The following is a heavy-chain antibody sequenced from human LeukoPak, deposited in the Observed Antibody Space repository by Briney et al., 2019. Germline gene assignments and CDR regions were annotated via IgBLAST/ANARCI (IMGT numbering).Heavy chain of an antibody. CDR2: INHSGST. CDR1: GGSFSGYY. D-gene: IGHD6-19*01. V-gene: IGHV4-34*01. CDR3: ARVGQWPGRWFDP. Sequence: SETLSLTCAVYGGSFSGYYWSWIRQSPGKGLEWIGEINHSGSTNYNPSLKSRVTMSVDTSKNQFSLKLSSVTAADTAVYYCARVGQWPGRWFDPWAREPWSPSPQ. J-gene: IGHJ5*02.